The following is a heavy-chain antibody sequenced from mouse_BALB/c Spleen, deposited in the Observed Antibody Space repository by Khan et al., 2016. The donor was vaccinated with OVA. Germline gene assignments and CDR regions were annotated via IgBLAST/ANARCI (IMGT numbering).Heavy chain of an antibody. CDR1: GFTFSDYG. CDR2: ISDLAYTF. CDR3: ARGGGTASFAY. V-gene: IGHV5-15*02. Sequence: EVELVESGGGLVQPGGSRKLSCAASGFTFSDYGMAWVRQAPGKGPEWVAFISDLAYTFYYADTVTGRFTLSRENAKNTRYLERSSRRSGDTAMYYCARGGGTASFAYWGQGTLVTVSA. D-gene: IGHD1-2*01. J-gene: IGHJ3*01.